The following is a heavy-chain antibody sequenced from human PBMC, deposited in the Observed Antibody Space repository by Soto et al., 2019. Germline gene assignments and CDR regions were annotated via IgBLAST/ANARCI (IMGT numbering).Heavy chain of an antibody. D-gene: IGHD3-3*01. J-gene: IGHJ6*02. V-gene: IGHV1-18*01. CDR3: ARDSSLRFLEWLADYYYYYYGMDV. Sequence: QVQLVQSGAEVKKPGASVKVSCKASGYTFTSYGISWVRQAPGQGLEGMGWISAYNGNTNYAQKLQGRVTMTTDTSTSIAYMELRSLRSDDTAVYYCARDSSLRFLEWLADYYYYYYGMDVWGQGTTVTVSS. CDR2: ISAYNGNT. CDR1: GYTFTSYG.